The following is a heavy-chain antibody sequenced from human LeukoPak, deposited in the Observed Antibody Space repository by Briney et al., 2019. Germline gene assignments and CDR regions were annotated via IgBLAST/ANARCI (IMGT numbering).Heavy chain of an antibody. J-gene: IGHJ4*02. CDR2: IDYSGST. CDR3: ARSKWASSSSGINY. Sequence: SETLSLTCAVSGYSISSGYYWGWIRQPPGKGLERIATIDYSGSTYYNPSLKSQVTISVETSRNQFSLKLRPVTAADTAVYTCARSKWASSSSGINYWGQGTLVSVSS. V-gene: IGHV4-38-2*01. CDR1: GYSISSGYY. D-gene: IGHD6-6*01.